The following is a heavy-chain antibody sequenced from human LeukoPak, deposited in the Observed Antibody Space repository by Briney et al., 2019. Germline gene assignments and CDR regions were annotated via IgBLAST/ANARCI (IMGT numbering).Heavy chain of an antibody. D-gene: IGHD3-3*01. CDR1: GYTFTSYY. V-gene: IGHV1-46*01. J-gene: IGHJ6*03. CDR2: INPSGGST. CDR3: ARARSEYYDFWSGYWDYYYYYMDV. Sequence: GASVKVSCKASGYTFTSYYMHWVRQAPGQGLEWMGIINPSGGSTSYAQKFQGRVTMTRDTSTSTVYMELSSLRSEDTAVYYCARARSEYYDFWSGYWDYYYYYMDVWGKGTTVTVSS.